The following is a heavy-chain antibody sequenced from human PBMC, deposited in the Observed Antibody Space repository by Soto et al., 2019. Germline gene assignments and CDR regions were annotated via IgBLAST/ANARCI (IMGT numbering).Heavy chain of an antibody. J-gene: IGHJ4*01. CDR3: TTDSRTTLPEIRFDY. D-gene: IGHD1-26*01. Sequence: GGSLRLSCAASGFPFNNAWINWVRQVPGKGLEWVGRVKSKADGGSGDYAAPVKGRFVVSRDDSKDIVYLQMNSLKIEDTGVYYCTTDSRTTLPEIRFDYWGHGTQVTASS. V-gene: IGHV3-15*07. CDR2: VKSKADGGSG. CDR1: GFPFNNAW.